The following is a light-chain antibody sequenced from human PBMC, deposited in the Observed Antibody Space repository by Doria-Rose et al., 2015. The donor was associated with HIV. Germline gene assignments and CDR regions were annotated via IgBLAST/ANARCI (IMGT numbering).Light chain of an antibody. CDR3: QQYNSYSPYT. Sequence: QLTQSPSTLSASVGDRVTITCRASQIIDNSLAWYQQKPGKAPNLLIYKASSLESGVPSRFSGSGSGREFTLTISSLQPDDFATYYCQQYNSYSPYTFGQGTKLEIK. CDR2: KAS. V-gene: IGKV1-5*03. J-gene: IGKJ2*01. CDR1: QIIDNS.